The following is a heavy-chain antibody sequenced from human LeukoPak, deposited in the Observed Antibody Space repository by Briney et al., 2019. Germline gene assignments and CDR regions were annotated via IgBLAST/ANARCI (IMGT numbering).Heavy chain of an antibody. J-gene: IGHJ5*02. V-gene: IGHV4-30-4*01. Sequence: PSETLSLTCTVSGGSISSGDYYWSWIRQPPGKGLEWIGYIYYSGSTYYNPSLKSRVTISVDTSKNQFSLKLSSVTAADTAVYYCARSPAQAHSSSFWFDPWGQGTLVTVSS. CDR3: ARSPAQAHSSSFWFDP. D-gene: IGHD6-13*01. CDR2: IYYSGST. CDR1: GGSISSGDYY.